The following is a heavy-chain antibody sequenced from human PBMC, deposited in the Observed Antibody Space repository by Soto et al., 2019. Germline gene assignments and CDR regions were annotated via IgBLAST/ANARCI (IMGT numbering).Heavy chain of an antibody. D-gene: IGHD1-26*01. CDR1: GGTFSSYA. CDR3: AREGGVGATPGWD. CDR2: IIPIFGTA. J-gene: IGHJ4*02. Sequence: QVQLVQSGAKVKKPGSSVKVSCKASGGTFSSYAISWVRQAPGQGLEWMGGIIPIFGTANYAQKFQGRVTFPGEKSPATPYGELSSPSLGDPSVYYCAREGGVGATPGWDWGQGTLVTVSS. V-gene: IGHV1-69*06.